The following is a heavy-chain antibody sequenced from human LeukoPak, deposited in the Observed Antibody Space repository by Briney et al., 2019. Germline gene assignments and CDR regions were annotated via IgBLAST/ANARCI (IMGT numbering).Heavy chain of an antibody. CDR1: GYTFTSYD. Sequence: ASVKVSCKASGYTFTSYDISWVREATGQGLEWMGWMNPNSGSTGYAQKFQGRVTMTRNTSISTAYMELSSLRSEDTAVYYCARRSKALDILTGYYTDAFDIWGQGTMVTVSS. CDR3: ARRSKALDILTGYYTDAFDI. D-gene: IGHD3-9*01. V-gene: IGHV1-8*01. CDR2: MNPNSGST. J-gene: IGHJ3*02.